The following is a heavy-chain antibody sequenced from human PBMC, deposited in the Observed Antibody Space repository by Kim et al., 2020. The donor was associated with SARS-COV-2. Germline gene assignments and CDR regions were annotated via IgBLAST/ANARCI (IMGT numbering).Heavy chain of an antibody. V-gene: IGHV3-9*01. CDR2: ISWNSGSI. CDR1: GFTFDDYA. CDR3: AKDSSSSGSYGVDY. D-gene: IGHD1-26*01. J-gene: IGHJ4*02. Sequence: GGSLRLSCAASGFTFDDYAMHWVRQAPGKGLEWVSGISWNSGSIGYADSVKGRFTISRDNAKNSLYLQMNSLRAEDTALYYCAKDSSSSGSYGVDYWGQGTLVTVSS.